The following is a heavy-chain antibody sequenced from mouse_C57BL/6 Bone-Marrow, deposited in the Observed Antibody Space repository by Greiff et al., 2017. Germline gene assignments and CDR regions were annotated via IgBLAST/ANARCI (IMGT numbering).Heavy chain of an antibody. Sequence: QVQLQQSGPGLVQPSQSLSITCTVSGFSLTSYGVHWVRQSPGKGLEWLGVLRRGGSTDYKADFMARQSINKNNSKSQVFFKMNSLQADDTGIYYCAKNGMITTEYYYAMDYWGQGTSVTVSS. J-gene: IGHJ4*01. CDR2: LRRGGST. D-gene: IGHD2-4*01. V-gene: IGHV2-5*01. CDR1: GFSLTSYG. CDR3: AKNGMITTEYYYAMDY.